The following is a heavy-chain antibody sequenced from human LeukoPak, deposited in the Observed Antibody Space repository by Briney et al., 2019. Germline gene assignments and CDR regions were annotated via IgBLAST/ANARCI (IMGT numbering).Heavy chain of an antibody. Sequence: KPSETLSLTCTVSGGSIRSSTYYWGWIRQPPGKGLEWIGSIYYSGSTHFNPSLKSRVTMSVDPSKNHFSLSLSSVTAADTAAYYCARVGLPYYYGSGSYYNKANWFDPWGQGTLVTVSS. J-gene: IGHJ5*02. CDR1: GGSIRSSTYY. CDR2: IYYSGST. CDR3: ARVGLPYYYGSGSYYNKANWFDP. V-gene: IGHV4-39*02. D-gene: IGHD3-10*01.